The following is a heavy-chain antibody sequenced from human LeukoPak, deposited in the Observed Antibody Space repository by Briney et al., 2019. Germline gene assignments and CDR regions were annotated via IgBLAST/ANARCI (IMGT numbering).Heavy chain of an antibody. Sequence: KSSETLSLTCAVYGGSFSGYYWSWIRQPPGKGLEWIGEINRSGSTNYNPSLKSRVTISVDTSKNQFSLKLSSVTAADTAVYYCARELGDTAMDDYWGQGTLVTVSS. D-gene: IGHD5-18*01. CDR3: ARELGDTAMDDY. CDR1: GGSFSGYY. CDR2: INRSGST. V-gene: IGHV4-34*01. J-gene: IGHJ4*02.